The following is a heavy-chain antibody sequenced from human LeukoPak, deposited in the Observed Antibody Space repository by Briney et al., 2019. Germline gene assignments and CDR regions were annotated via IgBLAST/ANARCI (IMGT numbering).Heavy chain of an antibody. CDR3: ARVPGYSGYFYGMDV. J-gene: IGHJ6*02. D-gene: IGHD5-12*01. CDR2: LDSDASIT. CDR1: ELTLSANW. V-gene: IGHV3-74*01. Sequence: GGPLNLPWPPPELTLSANWMPWSGQPPGKGLVWSHRLDSDASITNYADSVKGRFTISSDNAKNTLYLQMNSLTAEDTAVYYCARVPGYSGYFYGMDVWGQGTTVTVSS.